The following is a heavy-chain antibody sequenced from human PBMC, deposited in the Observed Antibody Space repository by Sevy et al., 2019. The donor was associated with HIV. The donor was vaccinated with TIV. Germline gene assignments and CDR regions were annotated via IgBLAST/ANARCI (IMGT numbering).Heavy chain of an antibody. V-gene: IGHV3-49*04. D-gene: IGHD1-26*01. J-gene: IGHJ6*02. CDR2: IRSTAYGGTT. Sequence: GGSLRLSCTASGFSFGDYVLSWVRQAPGKGLEWVGFIRSTAYGGTTEYAASVRGRFTISRDDSKSIAYLQMNSLKTEDTAVYYCSRVGGATDWVMDVWGQGTTVTLSS. CDR3: SRVGGATDWVMDV. CDR1: GFSFGDYV.